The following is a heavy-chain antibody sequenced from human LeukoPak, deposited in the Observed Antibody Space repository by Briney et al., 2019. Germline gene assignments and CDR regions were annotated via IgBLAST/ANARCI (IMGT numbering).Heavy chain of an antibody. CDR2: ISGSGGST. CDR3: AKEGRTWELPHY. J-gene: IGHJ4*02. V-gene: IGHV3-23*01. CDR1: GFTFSSYG. Sequence: PGRSLRLSCAASGFTFSSYGMHWVRQAPGKGLEWVSAISGSGGSTYYADSVKGRFTISRDNSKNTLYLQMNSLRAEDTAVYYCAKEGRTWELPHYWGQGTLVTVSS. D-gene: IGHD1-26*01.